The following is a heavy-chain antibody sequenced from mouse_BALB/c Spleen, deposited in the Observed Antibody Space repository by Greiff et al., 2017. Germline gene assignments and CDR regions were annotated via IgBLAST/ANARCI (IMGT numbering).Heavy chain of an antibody. J-gene: IGHJ4*01. V-gene: IGHV1S132*01. CDR3: ARCDYDDGYYAMDY. D-gene: IGHD2-4*01. CDR2: IFPGTGTT. Sequence: QVQLQQSGAELVKPGASVKLSCKTSGYTFTSYWIQWVKQRPGQGLGWIGEIFPGTGTTYYNEKFKGKATLTIDTSSSTAYMQLSSLTSEDSAVYFCARCDYDDGYYAMDYWGQGTSVTVSS. CDR1: GYTFTSYW.